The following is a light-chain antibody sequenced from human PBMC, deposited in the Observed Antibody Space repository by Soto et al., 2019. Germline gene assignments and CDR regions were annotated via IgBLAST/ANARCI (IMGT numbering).Light chain of an antibody. J-gene: IGKJ2*01. V-gene: IGKV3-20*01. CDR3: QQYGSSPYT. CDR1: QSVSSSY. Sequence: EIVLTQSPGTLSLSPGERATLSCRASQSVSSSYLAWYQQKPGQAPRLLIYGASSRATVIPDRFSGSGSGTDFTLTISRLEPEDFEVYYCQQYGSSPYTFGQGTKLEIK. CDR2: GAS.